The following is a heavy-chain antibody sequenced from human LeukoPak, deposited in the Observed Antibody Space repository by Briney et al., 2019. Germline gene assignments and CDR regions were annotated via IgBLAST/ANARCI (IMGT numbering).Heavy chain of an antibody. Sequence: PGGSLRLSCAASGFTFSSYWMHWGRQAPGKGLVWVSRINTDGSDTSYADSVKGRFTISRDNAKNTLYLQMNSLRVEDTAVYYCATSRSFDYWGQGTLVTVSS. CDR3: ATSRSFDY. D-gene: IGHD2-2*01. V-gene: IGHV3-74*01. CDR1: GFTFSSYW. CDR2: INTDGSDT. J-gene: IGHJ4*02.